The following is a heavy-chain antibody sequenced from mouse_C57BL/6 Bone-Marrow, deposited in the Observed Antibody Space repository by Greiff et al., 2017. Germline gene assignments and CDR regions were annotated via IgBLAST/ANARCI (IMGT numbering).Heavy chain of an antibody. CDR2: ISSGSSTI. J-gene: IGHJ4*01. CDR1: GFTFSDYG. Sequence: EVQLVESGGGLVKPGGSLKLSCAASGFTFSDYGMHWVRQAPEKGLEWVAYISSGSSTIYYADTVKGRFTISRDNAKNTLFLQMTSLRSEDAAMYYGASGLQSYAMDYWGQGTSVTVSS. V-gene: IGHV5-17*01. D-gene: IGHD2-13*01. CDR3: ASGLQSYAMDY.